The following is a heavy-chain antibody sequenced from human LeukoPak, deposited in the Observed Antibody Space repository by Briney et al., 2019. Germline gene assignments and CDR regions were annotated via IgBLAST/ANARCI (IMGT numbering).Heavy chain of an antibody. CDR3: ARASSSRGHKAD. D-gene: IGHD6-13*01. Sequence: SETLSLTCGVYGGSFSGYYWSWIPQPPGKGLEWIGEINHSGSTNYNPSLKSRVTISVDTSKNQFSLKLSSVTAADTAVYYCARASSSRGHKADWGQGTLVTVSS. CDR2: INHSGST. CDR1: GGSFSGYY. J-gene: IGHJ4*02. V-gene: IGHV4-34*01.